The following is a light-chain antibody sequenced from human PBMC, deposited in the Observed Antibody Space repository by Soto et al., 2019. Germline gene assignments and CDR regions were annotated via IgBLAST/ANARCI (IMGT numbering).Light chain of an antibody. V-gene: IGKV4-1*01. CDR2: WAS. CDR1: QSVLFSSNNNDF. Sequence: DIVLTQSPDSLAVSLGERATINCKSSQSVLFSSNNNDFLAWYQQKPGQSPRLLIYWASTRESGVPDRFSGSGSGTDFTLTISSMQPEDAAVYYCHQYISPPLTFGGGTKVEIK. J-gene: IGKJ4*01. CDR3: HQYISPPLT.